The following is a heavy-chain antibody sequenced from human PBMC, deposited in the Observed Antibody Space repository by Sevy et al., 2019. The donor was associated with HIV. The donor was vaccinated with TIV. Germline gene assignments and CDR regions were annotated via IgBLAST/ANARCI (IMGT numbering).Heavy chain of an antibody. CDR3: ARDSAVVPCAPVY. D-gene: IGHD2-21*01. J-gene: IGHJ4*02. Sequence: SETLSLTCNVSGDSITSYFWSWFRQPPGKGLEWIGYLYYSGSIEYNPSLRSRVTISVDTSKKHFSMKLRSVTAADTAMYYCARDSAVVPCAPVYWGQGTLVTVSS. V-gene: IGHV4-59*01. CDR2: LYYSGSI. CDR1: GDSITSYF.